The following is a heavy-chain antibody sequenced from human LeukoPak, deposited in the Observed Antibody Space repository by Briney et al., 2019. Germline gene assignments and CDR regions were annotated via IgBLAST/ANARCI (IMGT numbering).Heavy chain of an antibody. CDR3: ARAGGYDRLDP. V-gene: IGHV1-18*01. Sequence: ASVKVSCKASGYTFTSYGISWVRQAPGQGLEWMGWISVYNGNTKYAQKFQGRVTMTTDTSTNTAYMELRSLRFDDTAVYYCARAGGYDRLDPWGQGTLVIVSS. D-gene: IGHD3-16*01. CDR1: GYTFTSYG. J-gene: IGHJ5*02. CDR2: ISVYNGNT.